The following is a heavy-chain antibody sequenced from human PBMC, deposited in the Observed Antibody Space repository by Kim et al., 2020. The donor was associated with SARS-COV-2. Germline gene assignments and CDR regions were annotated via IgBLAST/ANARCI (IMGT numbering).Heavy chain of an antibody. CDR3: ARERGPITILNWFDP. D-gene: IGHD3-3*01. Sequence: ASVKVSCKASGYTFTSYYMHWVRQAPGQGLEWMGIINPSGGSTSYAQKFQGRVTMTRDTSTSTVYMELSSLRSEDTAVYYCARERGPITILNWFDPWGQGTLVTVSS. CDR1: GYTFTSYY. CDR2: INPSGGST. J-gene: IGHJ5*02. V-gene: IGHV1-46*01.